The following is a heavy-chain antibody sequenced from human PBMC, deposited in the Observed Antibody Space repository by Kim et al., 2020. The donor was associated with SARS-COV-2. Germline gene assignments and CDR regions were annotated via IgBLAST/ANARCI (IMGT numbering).Heavy chain of an antibody. D-gene: IGHD1-1*01. CDR1: GFIVSKNY. J-gene: IGHJ5*02. Sequence: GGSLRLSCAGSGFIVSKNYMSWVRQAPGKGLEWVSVIYTGGTTYYADSVRGRFTISRDISKNTLYLQMNSLRGEDTAVYYCVRDPRGPLAGTEGPNWFDPWGQGTLVTVSS. CDR2: IYTGGTT. CDR3: VRDPRGPLAGTEGPNWFDP. V-gene: IGHV3-66*01.